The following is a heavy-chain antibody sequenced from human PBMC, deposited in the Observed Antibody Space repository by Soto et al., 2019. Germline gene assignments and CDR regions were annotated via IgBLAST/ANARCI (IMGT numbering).Heavy chain of an antibody. Sequence: ASVKVSCKASGYTFTNYAMHWVRQAPGQRLEWMGWINTGKGNTKYSQKFQGRVTITSDTSASTAYMDLSSLRSEDTAMYYCARAGDDCSDANCYVIDYWGQGTLVTVSS. D-gene: IGHD2-2*01. J-gene: IGHJ4*02. CDR3: ARAGDDCSDANCYVIDY. CDR1: GYTFTNYA. CDR2: INTGKGNT. V-gene: IGHV1-3*04.